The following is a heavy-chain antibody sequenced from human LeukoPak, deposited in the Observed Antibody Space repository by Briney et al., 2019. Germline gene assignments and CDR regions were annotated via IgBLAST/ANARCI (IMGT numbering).Heavy chain of an antibody. Sequence: PGGSLRLSCAASGFTFSNYWMTWVRQAPGKGLEWVASIEDDGSRKNYGDSVKGRFTISRDNARNSLYLHMNILRVEDTAVYYCARDIPRGSTHLDYWGQGTLVTVSS. D-gene: IGHD1-26*01. CDR2: IEDDGSRK. CDR1: GFTFSNYW. CDR3: ARDIPRGSTHLDY. V-gene: IGHV3-7*01. J-gene: IGHJ4*02.